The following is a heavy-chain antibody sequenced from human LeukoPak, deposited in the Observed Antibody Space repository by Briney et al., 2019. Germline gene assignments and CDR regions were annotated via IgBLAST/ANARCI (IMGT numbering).Heavy chain of an antibody. D-gene: IGHD2-8*01. J-gene: IGHJ4*02. CDR1: GGSISSSSYY. Sequence: SETLSLTCTVSGGSISSSSYYWGWIRQPPGKGLEWIGSIYYSGSTYYNPSLKSRVTISVDTSKNQFSLKLSSVTAADTAVYYCAREALNGVCIIDYWGQGTLVTVSS. CDR3: AREALNGVCIIDY. CDR2: IYYSGST. V-gene: IGHV4-39*07.